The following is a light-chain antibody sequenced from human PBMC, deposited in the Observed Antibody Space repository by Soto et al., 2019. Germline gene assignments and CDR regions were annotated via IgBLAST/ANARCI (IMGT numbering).Light chain of an antibody. J-gene: IGLJ2*01. Sequence: QSVLTQPASVSGSPGQSITISCTGTSSDVGSYNLVSWYQQHPGKAPKLMIYEVSKRPSGVSNRFSGSKSGNTASLTISGLQAEDEADYYCCSYAGSSGKVFGGGTQLTVL. CDR2: EVS. CDR3: CSYAGSSGKV. V-gene: IGLV2-23*02. CDR1: SSDVGSYNL.